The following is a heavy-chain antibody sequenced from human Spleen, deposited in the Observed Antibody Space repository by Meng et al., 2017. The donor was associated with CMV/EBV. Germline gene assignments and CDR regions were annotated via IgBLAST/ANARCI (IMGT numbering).Heavy chain of an antibody. CDR3: AKDIRTRTRYELYDSSGYYNYWYFDL. V-gene: IGHV3-23*01. J-gene: IGHJ2*01. D-gene: IGHD3-22*01. Sequence: GESLKISCAASGFTFSSYAMSWVRQAPGKGLEWVSAISGSGGSTYYADSVKGRFTISRDNSKNTLYLQMNSLRAEDTAVYYCAKDIRTRTRYELYDSSGYYNYWYFDLWGRGTLVTVSS. CDR2: ISGSGGST. CDR1: GFTFSSYA.